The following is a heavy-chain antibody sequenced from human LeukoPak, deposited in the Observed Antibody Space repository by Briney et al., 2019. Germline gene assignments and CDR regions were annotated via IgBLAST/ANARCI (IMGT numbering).Heavy chain of an antibody. V-gene: IGHV4-39*01. CDR3: ARTAGTRNGFDY. Sequence: SETLSLTCTVSGGSIRRSSYYGGWIRQPPGKGLEWIGSIYYSGSTYYNPSLKSRVTISVDTSKNQFSLKLSSVTAADTAVYYCARTAGTRNGFDYWGQGTLVTVSS. CDR1: GGSIRRSSYY. D-gene: IGHD6-13*01. CDR2: IYYSGST. J-gene: IGHJ4*02.